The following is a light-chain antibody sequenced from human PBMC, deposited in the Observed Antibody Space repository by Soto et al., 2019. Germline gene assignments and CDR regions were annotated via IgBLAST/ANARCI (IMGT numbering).Light chain of an antibody. CDR2: DAS. CDR3: QQRISWVT. Sequence: EIVMTQSPATLSVSPGERATLSCRASQSVSSDLAWYQQKPGQAPRLLIYDASTRATGIPARFSGSGSGTDFTLTISSLEPEDFAVYYCQQRISWVTFGGGTKVDIK. J-gene: IGKJ4*01. V-gene: IGKV3-11*01. CDR1: QSVSSD.